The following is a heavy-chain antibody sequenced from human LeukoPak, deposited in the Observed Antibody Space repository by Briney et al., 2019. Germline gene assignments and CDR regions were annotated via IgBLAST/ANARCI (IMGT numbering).Heavy chain of an antibody. Sequence: SETLSLTYAVYGGSFSGYYWSWIRQPPGKGLEWIGEINHSGSTNYNPSLKSRVTISADTSKNQFSLKLSSVTAADTAVYYCARLVGATVADYWGQGTLVTVSS. CDR1: GGSFSGYY. D-gene: IGHD1-26*01. J-gene: IGHJ4*02. CDR2: INHSGST. CDR3: ARLVGATVADY. V-gene: IGHV4-34*01.